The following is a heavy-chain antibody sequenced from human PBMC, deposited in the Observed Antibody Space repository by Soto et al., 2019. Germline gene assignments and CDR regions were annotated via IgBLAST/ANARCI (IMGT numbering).Heavy chain of an antibody. CDR1: GYTFTSYD. Sequence: QVQLVQSGAEVKKPGASVKVSCKASGYTFTSYDINWVRQATGQGFEWMGWMNPKSGNTSYEQNFQGRVTMTRDTPITTAYLKLSSLTSEETAVSFCARGPRSWRFDSWGQGTLVTVSS. J-gene: IGHJ4*02. V-gene: IGHV1-8*01. CDR2: MNPKSGNT. CDR3: ARGPRSWRFDS. D-gene: IGHD2-15*01.